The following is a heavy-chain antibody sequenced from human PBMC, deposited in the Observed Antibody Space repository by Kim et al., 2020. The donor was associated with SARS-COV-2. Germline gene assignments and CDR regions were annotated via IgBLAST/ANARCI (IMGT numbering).Heavy chain of an antibody. V-gene: IGHV4-59*01. D-gene: IGHD6-19*01. CDR2: ST. CDR3: ARDSGWIIDY. Sequence: STNYNPTLKSRVIISVDTSKNQFSLKLSSVTAADTAVYYCARDSGWIIDYWGQGTLVTVSS. J-gene: IGHJ4*02.